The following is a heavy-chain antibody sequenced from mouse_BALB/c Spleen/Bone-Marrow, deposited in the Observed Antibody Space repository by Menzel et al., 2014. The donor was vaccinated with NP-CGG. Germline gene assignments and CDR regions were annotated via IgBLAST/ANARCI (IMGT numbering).Heavy chain of an antibody. V-gene: IGHV4-1*02. CDR3: ARLGYYGGFAY. CDR1: GVDFGGFW. D-gene: IGHD2-3*01. J-gene: IGHJ3*01. Sequence: ATGGVDFGGFWMGWVRQAPGKGLEWIGEINPDSSTINYTPSLKDRFIISRDNAKNTLYLQMSKVRSEDTALYYCARLGYYGGFAYWGQGTLVTVSA. CDR2: INPDSSTI.